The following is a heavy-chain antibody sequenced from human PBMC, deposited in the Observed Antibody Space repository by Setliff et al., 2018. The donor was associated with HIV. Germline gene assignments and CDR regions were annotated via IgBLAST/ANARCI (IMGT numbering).Heavy chain of an antibody. CDR2: ISSSSSYI. V-gene: IGHV3-21*04. CDR3: AKGLSGPFDY. J-gene: IGHJ4*02. Sequence: GGSLRLSCAASGFTFSSYSMNWVRQAPGKWLEWVSSISSSSSYIFYADSVKGRFTISRDNSKNTLYLQMNSLRAQDTAVYYCAKGLSGPFDYWGQGTLVTVSS. D-gene: IGHD3-16*02. CDR1: GFTFSSYS.